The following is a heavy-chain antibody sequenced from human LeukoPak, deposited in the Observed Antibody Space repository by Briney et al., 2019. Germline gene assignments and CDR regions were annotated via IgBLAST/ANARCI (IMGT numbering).Heavy chain of an antibody. Sequence: GGSLRLSCAASGFTFSDYYMSWIRQAPGKGLEWVSYISSSGSSKYYADSVKGRFTISRDNAKNSLYLQMDSLRAKDTAVYYCARDPHFTMVRGSRFDYWGQGTLVTVSS. CDR2: ISSSGSSK. CDR1: GFTFSDYY. D-gene: IGHD3-10*01. J-gene: IGHJ4*02. V-gene: IGHV3-11*04. CDR3: ARDPHFTMVRGSRFDY.